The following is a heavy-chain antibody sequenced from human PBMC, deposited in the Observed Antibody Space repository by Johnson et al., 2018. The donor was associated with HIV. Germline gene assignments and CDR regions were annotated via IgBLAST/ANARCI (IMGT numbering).Heavy chain of an antibody. J-gene: IGHJ3*02. CDR2: ISGSGGST. CDR1: GFTFSDYY. V-gene: IGHV3-11*01. Sequence: QEQLVESGGGLVTPGGSLRLSCAASGFTFSDYYMSWIRQTPGKGLEWVAYISGSGGSTYYADSVKGRFTISRDNSKNTLYLQMNSLRAEDTAVYYCAKDGGRLRTDAFDIWGQGTMVTVSS. CDR3: AKDGGRLRTDAFDI. D-gene: IGHD2-15*01.